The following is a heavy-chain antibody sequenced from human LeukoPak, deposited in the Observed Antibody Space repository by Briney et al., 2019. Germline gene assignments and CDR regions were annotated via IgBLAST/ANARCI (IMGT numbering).Heavy chain of an antibody. CDR1: GFTFSSYA. J-gene: IGHJ2*01. Sequence: PGGSLRLSCAASGFTFSSYAMSWVRQAPGKGLEWVSAISGSGGSTYYADSVKGRFTISRDNSKNTLYLQMNSLRAEDTAVYYCAKDPGTGYCSSTSCYTGWYFDLWGRGTLVTVSS. D-gene: IGHD2-2*02. V-gene: IGHV3-23*01. CDR2: ISGSGGST. CDR3: AKDPGTGYCSSTSCYTGWYFDL.